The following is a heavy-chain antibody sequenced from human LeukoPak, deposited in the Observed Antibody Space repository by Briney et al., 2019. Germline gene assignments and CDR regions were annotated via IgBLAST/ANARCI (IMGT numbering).Heavy chain of an antibody. CDR1: GGSISGYY. D-gene: IGHD2-8*02. CDR3: ARVRGGTGGFYSLDY. V-gene: IGHV4-59*01. Sequence: SETLSLTCTVSGGSISGYYWSWIRQPPGKGLEWIGYIYYSGNTNYNPSLKSRVTISVDTSKNQFSLDLTSVTAADTAVYYCARVRGGTGGFYSLDYWGQGTLVTVAS. CDR2: IYYSGNT. J-gene: IGHJ4*02.